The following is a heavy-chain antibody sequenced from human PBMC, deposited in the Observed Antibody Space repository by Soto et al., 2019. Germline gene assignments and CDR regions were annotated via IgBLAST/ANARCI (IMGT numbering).Heavy chain of an antibody. CDR2: IKQGGSEK. J-gene: IGHJ6*02. V-gene: IGHV3-7*01. Sequence: GGSLRLSCAASGFTFSNFWMSWVRQAPGKGLEWVASIKQGGSEKSYVDSVKGRFTISRDNAKNSLYLQMDSLRAEDTAVYYCARHGDYVSMDVWGQGTTVTVSS. CDR3: ARHGDYVSMDV. D-gene: IGHD4-17*01. CDR1: GFTFSNFW.